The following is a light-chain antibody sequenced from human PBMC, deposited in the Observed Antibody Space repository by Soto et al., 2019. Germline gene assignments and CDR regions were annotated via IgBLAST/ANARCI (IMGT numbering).Light chain of an antibody. CDR3: QQYYSYPPF. V-gene: IGKV1-8*01. CDR2: AAS. J-gene: IGKJ2*01. Sequence: AIRMTQSPSSLSASTGDRVTITCRASQGISSYLAWYQQKPGKAPKLLIYAASTLQSGVPSRFSGSGSGTDFTLTISCLQSEDFATYYWQQYYSYPPFFGQGTKLEIK. CDR1: QGISSY.